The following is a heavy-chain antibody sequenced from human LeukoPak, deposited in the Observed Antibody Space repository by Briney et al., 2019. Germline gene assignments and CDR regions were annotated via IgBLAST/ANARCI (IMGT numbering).Heavy chain of an antibody. CDR1: GFTFSSYA. D-gene: IGHD4-17*01. V-gene: IGHV3-23*01. CDR3: AKVDYGDYYFDY. J-gene: IGHJ4*02. Sequence: GGSLRLSCAASGFTFSSYAMSWVRQAPGKGLEWVSFISDSGGSTYYADSVKGRFTISRDNSKNTLYLQMNSLRAEDTAVYCCAKVDYGDYYFDYWGQGTLVTVSS. CDR2: ISDSGGST.